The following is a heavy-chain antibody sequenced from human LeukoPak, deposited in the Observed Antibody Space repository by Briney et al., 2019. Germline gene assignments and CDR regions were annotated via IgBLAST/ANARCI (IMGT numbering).Heavy chain of an antibody. CDR3: ARHLYCSSTSCHYYYYYYGMDV. CDR1: GGSISSSSYY. Sequence: SETLSLTCTVSGGSISSSSYYWGWIRQPPGKGLEWIGSIYYSGSTYYNPSLKSRVTISVDTSKNRFSLKLSSVTAADTAVYYCARHLYCSSTSCHYYYYYYGMDVWGQGTTVTVSS. D-gene: IGHD2-2*01. CDR2: IYYSGST. V-gene: IGHV4-39*01. J-gene: IGHJ6*02.